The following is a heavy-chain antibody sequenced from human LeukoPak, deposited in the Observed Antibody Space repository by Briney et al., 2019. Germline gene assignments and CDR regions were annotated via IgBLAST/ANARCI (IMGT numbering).Heavy chain of an antibody. D-gene: IGHD6-13*01. V-gene: IGHV3-30-3*01. CDR2: ISYDGSNK. CDR1: GFTFSSYA. Sequence: PGGSLRLSCAASGFTFSSYAMHWVRQAPGKGLEWVAVISYDGSNKYYADSVKGRFTISRDNSNNTLYLQMNSLRAEDTAVYYCAQDRVRSSSLYYFDYWGQGPLVTVSS. J-gene: IGHJ4*02. CDR3: AQDRVRSSSLYYFDY.